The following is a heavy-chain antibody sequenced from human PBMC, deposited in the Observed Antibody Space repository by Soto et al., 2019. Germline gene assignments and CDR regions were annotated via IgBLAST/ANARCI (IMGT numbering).Heavy chain of an antibody. V-gene: IGHV3-30*18. CDR3: AKAGYCTSGNCYHYYRYGMDV. D-gene: IGHD3-10*01. CDR2: VSYDGSSE. Sequence: VQMVESGGGVVQPGRSLRLTCAVSGFTFSDYGMHWVRQAPRKGLEWVAVVSYDGSSEFYADSVKGRFTISRDNSKNTLHLQMNSMRPEDTAVYYCAKAGYCTSGNCYHYYRYGMDVWGQGTAVTVS. J-gene: IGHJ6*02. CDR1: GFTFSDYG.